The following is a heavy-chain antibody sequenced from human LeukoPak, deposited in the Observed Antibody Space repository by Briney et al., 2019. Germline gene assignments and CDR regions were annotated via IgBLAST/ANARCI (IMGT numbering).Heavy chain of an antibody. Sequence: GGSLRLSCADSGLPLSRYWMHWVRQPAARALAWVSCISAGGSVTRYATSVQGRFTISRDNTKSTLYLQMHSLRAEDTAVYYCATAGGDGSRMGFDPWGQGTLVTVSS. CDR2: ISAGGSVT. CDR1: GLPLSRYW. V-gene: IGHV3-74*01. CDR3: ATAGGDGSRMGFDP. J-gene: IGHJ5*02. D-gene: IGHD2-15*01.